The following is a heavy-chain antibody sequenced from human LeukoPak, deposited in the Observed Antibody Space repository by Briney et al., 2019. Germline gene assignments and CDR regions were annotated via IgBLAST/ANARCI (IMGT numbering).Heavy chain of an antibody. J-gene: IGHJ4*02. CDR1: GFTVSSNS. V-gene: IGHV3-53*01. CDR3: ARTYSNSRNLFDY. Sequence: PGGSLRLSCTVSGFTVSSNSMSWVRQAPGKGLEWVSFIYSAGSTHYSDSVKGRFTISRDNSKNSLYLQMNSLRAEDTAMYYCARTYSNSRNLFDYWGQGTLVTVSS. CDR2: IYSAGST. D-gene: IGHD1-14*01.